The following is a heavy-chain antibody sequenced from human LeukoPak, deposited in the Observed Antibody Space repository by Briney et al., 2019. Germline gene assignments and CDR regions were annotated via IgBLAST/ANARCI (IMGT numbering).Heavy chain of an antibody. Sequence: SSETLSLTCTVSGGSISSYYWSWIRQPPGKGLEWIGYIYYSGSTNYNPSLKSRVTISVDTSKNQFSLKLSSVTAADTAVYYCARHKPWAPLDYWGQGTLVTVSS. D-gene: IGHD7-27*01. CDR1: GGSISSYY. J-gene: IGHJ4*02. CDR3: ARHKPWAPLDY. V-gene: IGHV4-59*08. CDR2: IYYSGST.